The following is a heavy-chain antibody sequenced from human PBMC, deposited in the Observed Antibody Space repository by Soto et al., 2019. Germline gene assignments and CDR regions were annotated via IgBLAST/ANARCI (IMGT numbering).Heavy chain of an antibody. CDR3: ARVVVVSASPVGDEMDG. CDR2: IWYDGKKR. Sequence: QVQLVESVGGVVQPGRSLRLSCAASGFTLSSHGIHWVRQAPGKGLEWVAVIWYDGKKRNTADSVKGRFTISRDNSKSTVDLEMRSLISEETDVDYGARVVVVSASPVGDEMDGWGQGTTVIVSS. CDR1: GFTLSSHG. V-gene: IGHV3-33*01. J-gene: IGHJ6*02. D-gene: IGHD2-15*01.